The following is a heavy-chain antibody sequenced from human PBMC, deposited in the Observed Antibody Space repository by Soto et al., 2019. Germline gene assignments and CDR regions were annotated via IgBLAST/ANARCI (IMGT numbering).Heavy chain of an antibody. CDR2: IYYSGST. CDR3: ARVDRLYTPVTHYFDY. CDR1: GGSISSGGYY. Sequence: QVQLQESGPGLVKPSQTLSLTCTVSGGSISSGGYYWSWIRQHPGKGLEWIGYIYYSGSTYYNPSLKSRVTISVDTSKNQFSLKLSSVTAADTAVYYCARVDRLYTPVTHYFDYWGQGTLVTVSS. V-gene: IGHV4-31*03. D-gene: IGHD4-17*01. J-gene: IGHJ4*02.